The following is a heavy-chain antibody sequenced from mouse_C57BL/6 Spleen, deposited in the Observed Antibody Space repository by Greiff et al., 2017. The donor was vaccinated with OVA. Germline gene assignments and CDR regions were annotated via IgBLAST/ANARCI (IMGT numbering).Heavy chain of an antibody. CDR3: ARGDRYYAMDY. CDR1: GYTFTSYW. CDR2: IDPSDSET. J-gene: IGHJ4*01. Sequence: VQLQQPGAELVRPGSSVKLSCKASGYTFTSYWMHWVKQRPIQGLEWIGNIDPSDSETHYNQKFKDKATLTVDKSSSTAYMQLSSLTSEDSAVYYCARGDRYYAMDYWGQGTSVTVSS. V-gene: IGHV1-52*01.